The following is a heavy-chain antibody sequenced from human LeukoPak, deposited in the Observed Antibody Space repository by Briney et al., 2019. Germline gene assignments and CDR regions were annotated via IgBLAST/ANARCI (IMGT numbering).Heavy chain of an antibody. J-gene: IGHJ5*02. D-gene: IGHD5-24*01. Sequence: SETLSLTCTVSGGSISSYYWSWIRQPPGKGLEWIGYIYYSGSTYYNPSLKSRVTISVDTSKNQFSLKLSSVTAADTAVYYCARSIRWFDPWGQGTLVTVSS. CDR3: ARSIRWFDP. CDR2: IYYSGST. CDR1: GGSISSYY. V-gene: IGHV4-59*01.